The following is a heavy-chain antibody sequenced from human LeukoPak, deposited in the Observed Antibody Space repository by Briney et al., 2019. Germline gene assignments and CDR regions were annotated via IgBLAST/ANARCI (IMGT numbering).Heavy chain of an antibody. V-gene: IGHV4-59*01. CDR3: ARGTYPDAFDI. Sequence: PSETLSLTCTVSGGSISSYYWSWVRQPPGKGLECIGYIYYSGSTNYSPSLKSRATISVDTSKNQFSLKLSSVTAADTAVYYCARGTYPDAFDIWGQGTMVTVSS. J-gene: IGHJ3*02. CDR1: GGSISSYY. CDR2: IYYSGST.